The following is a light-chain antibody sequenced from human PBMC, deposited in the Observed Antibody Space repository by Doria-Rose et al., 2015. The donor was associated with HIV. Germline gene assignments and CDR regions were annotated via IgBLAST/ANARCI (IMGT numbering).Light chain of an antibody. CDR2: DGS. Sequence: TQSPATLSVSPGERATLSCRASQGIGSDLAWYQQKPGQAPSLLIYDGSTRATGIPDRFSASGSGTDFTLTINRLEPEDFALYYCHQYGTSWTFGQGTKVEI. CDR3: HQYGTSWT. J-gene: IGKJ1*01. V-gene: IGKV3-20*01. CDR1: QGIGSD.